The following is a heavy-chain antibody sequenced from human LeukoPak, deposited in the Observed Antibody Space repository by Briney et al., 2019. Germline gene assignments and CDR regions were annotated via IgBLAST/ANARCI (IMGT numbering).Heavy chain of an antibody. CDR3: ASGVLWFGELVYYYGIDV. CDR1: GFTFSSYS. D-gene: IGHD3-10*01. V-gene: IGHV3-21*01. J-gene: IGHJ6*02. CDR2: ISSSSSYI. Sequence: PGGSLRLSCAASGFTFSSYSMNWVRQAPGKGLEWVSSISSSSSYIYYADSVKGRFTISRDNAKNSLYLQMNSLRAEDTAVYYCASGVLWFGELVYYYGIDVWGQGTTVTVSS.